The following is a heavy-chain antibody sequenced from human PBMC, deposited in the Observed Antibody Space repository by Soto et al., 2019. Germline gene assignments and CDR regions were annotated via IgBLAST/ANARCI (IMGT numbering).Heavy chain of an antibody. J-gene: IGHJ4*02. Sequence: QVQLVESGGGVVQPGRSLRLSCAASGFTFSSYGMHWVRQAPGKGLEWVAVISYDGSNKYYADSVKGRFTISRDNSKNTLYLQMNSLRAEGTAVYYCAKAKLIQLPDYWGQGTLVTVSS. CDR3: AKAKLIQLPDY. V-gene: IGHV3-30*18. CDR2: ISYDGSNK. CDR1: GFTFSSYG. D-gene: IGHD5-18*01.